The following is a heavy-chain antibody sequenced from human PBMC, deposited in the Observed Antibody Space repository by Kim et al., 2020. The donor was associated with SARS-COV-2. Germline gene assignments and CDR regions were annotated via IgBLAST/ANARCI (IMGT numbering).Heavy chain of an antibody. J-gene: IGHJ3*02. CDR2: VALAGDT. CDR1: GFMFSRYE. CDR3: AREGDSGTADAFDI. Sequence: GGSLRLSCAASGFMFSRYEMHWVRQSTGKGLEWVSAVALAGDTYYSDSVKGRFTISTENAKDSLYLQMNSLRAGDTAVYYCAREGDSGTADAFDIWGQGTVVTVSS. V-gene: IGHV3-13*01. D-gene: IGHD1-26*01.